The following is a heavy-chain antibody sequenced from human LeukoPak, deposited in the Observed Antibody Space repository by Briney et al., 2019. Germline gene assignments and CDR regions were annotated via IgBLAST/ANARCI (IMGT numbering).Heavy chain of an antibody. D-gene: IGHD6-19*01. CDR3: ARDRAGTFDY. J-gene: IGHJ4*02. V-gene: IGHV4-39*02. Sequence: SETLSLTCTVSGGSISSSSYYWGWIRQPPGKGLEWIGSIYYSGSTYYNPSLKSRVTISVDTSKNQFSLKLSSVTAADTAVYYCARDRAGTFDYWGQGTLVTVSS. CDR1: GGSISSSSYY. CDR2: IYYSGST.